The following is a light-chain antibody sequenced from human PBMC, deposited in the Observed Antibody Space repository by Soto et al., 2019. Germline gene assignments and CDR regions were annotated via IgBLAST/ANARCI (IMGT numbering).Light chain of an antibody. J-gene: IGKJ1*01. Sequence: EIVLTQSPDTLSLSPGERATLSCRASQFFGSDYLAWYQQKPGQPPRLLIYGASRRATGIPYRFSGRGSGTDFTLTISSLEPEDFAMYYCQKYDGTGTFGQGTKVEIK. CDR1: QFFGSDY. CDR2: GAS. CDR3: QKYDGTGT. V-gene: IGKV3-20*01.